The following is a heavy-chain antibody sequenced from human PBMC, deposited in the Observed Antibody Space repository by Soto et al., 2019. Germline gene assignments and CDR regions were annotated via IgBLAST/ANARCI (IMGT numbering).Heavy chain of an antibody. CDR1: GGSISSSSYY. D-gene: IGHD6-19*01. V-gene: IGHV4-39*01. CDR3: AFPRVYGSGWVGEAFDI. Sequence: SETLSLTCTVSGGSISSSSYYWGWIRQPPGKGLEWIGSIYYSGSTYYNPSLKSRVTISVDTSKNQFSLKLSSVTAADTAVYYCAFPRVYGSGWVGEAFDIWGQGTMVTVSS. J-gene: IGHJ3*02. CDR2: IYYSGST.